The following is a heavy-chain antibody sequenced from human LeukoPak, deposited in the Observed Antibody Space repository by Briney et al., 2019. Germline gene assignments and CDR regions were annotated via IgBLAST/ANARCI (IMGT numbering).Heavy chain of an antibody. V-gene: IGHV3-30*03. D-gene: IGHD3-3*01. CDR2: ISYDGSNK. Sequence: PGGSLRLSCAASGFILSNYGVHWVRQAPGKGLEWVSVISYDGSNKYYADSVKGRFTISRDNSQTTLYMQMNSLTPEDTAVYYCARGLDTDFCSGRDYWGQGTLVTVSS. CDR1: GFILSNYG. J-gene: IGHJ4*02. CDR3: ARGLDTDFCSGRDY.